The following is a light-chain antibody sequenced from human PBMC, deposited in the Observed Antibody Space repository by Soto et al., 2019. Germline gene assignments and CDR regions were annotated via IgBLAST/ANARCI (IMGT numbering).Light chain of an antibody. CDR1: QSVSRY. CDR3: QQRTNLPLFT. Sequence: EIVLTQSPATLSLSPGGGATLSCRASQSVSRYLAWYQQKPGQAPRLLIYDTSNRAIGIPARFSGSGSGTDFTLTISSLEPEDSAVYYCQQRTNLPLFTFGPGTKVDIK. J-gene: IGKJ3*01. V-gene: IGKV3-11*01. CDR2: DTS.